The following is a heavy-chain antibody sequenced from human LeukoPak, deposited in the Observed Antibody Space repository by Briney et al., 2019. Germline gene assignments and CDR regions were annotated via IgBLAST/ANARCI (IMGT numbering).Heavy chain of an antibody. Sequence: ASVKVSCKASGGTFSGYAISWVRQAPGQGLEWMGWISAYNGNTNYAQKLQGRVTMTTDTSTSTAYMELRSLRSDDTAVYYCARTDFSSSWFFDYWGRGTLVTVSS. CDR2: ISAYNGNT. J-gene: IGHJ4*02. D-gene: IGHD6-13*01. V-gene: IGHV1-18*01. CDR3: ARTDFSSSWFFDY. CDR1: GGTFSGYA.